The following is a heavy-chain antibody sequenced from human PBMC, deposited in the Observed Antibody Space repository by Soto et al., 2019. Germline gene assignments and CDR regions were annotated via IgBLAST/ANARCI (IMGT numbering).Heavy chain of an antibody. D-gene: IGHD5-12*01. CDR1: GDSVSSNSAA. CDR2: TYYRSKWYN. V-gene: IGHV6-1*01. J-gene: IGHJ4*02. Sequence: QTLSVTCAISGDSVSSNSAACNWIRHSPSRGLEWLGRTYYRSKWYNDYAVSLKSRITINPDTSKNQFSLQLNSVTPEDTAVYYCAREPLRRRLGYSGYEYFDYWGQGTLVTVSS. CDR3: AREPLRRRLGYSGYEYFDY.